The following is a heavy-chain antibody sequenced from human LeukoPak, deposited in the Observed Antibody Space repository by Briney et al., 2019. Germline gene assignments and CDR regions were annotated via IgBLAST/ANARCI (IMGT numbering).Heavy chain of an antibody. CDR2: INPNSGGT. V-gene: IGHV1-2*02. CDR1: GYTFTGYY. CDR3: ARVLGNLGGSSGYYGY. J-gene: IGHJ4*02. Sequence: ASVEVSCKASGYTFTGYYMHWVRQAPGQGLEWMGWINPNSGGTNYAQKFQGRVTMTRDTSISTAYMELSSLRSEDTAVYYCARVLGNLGGSSGYYGYWGQGTLVTVSS. D-gene: IGHD3-22*01.